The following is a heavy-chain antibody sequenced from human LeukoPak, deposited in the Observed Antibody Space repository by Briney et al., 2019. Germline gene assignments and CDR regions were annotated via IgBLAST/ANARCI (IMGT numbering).Heavy chain of an antibody. CDR1: GGSISSYY. CDR3: ARGLGYCSSTSCYRVGYFDY. Sequence: SETLSLTCTVSGGSISSYYWSWIRQPPGKGLEWIGYIYTSGSTNYNPSLKSRVTISVDTSKNQFSLKLSPVTAADTAVYYCARGLGYCSSTSCYRVGYFDYWGQGTLVTVSS. V-gene: IGHV4-4*09. J-gene: IGHJ4*02. D-gene: IGHD2-2*02. CDR2: IYTSGST.